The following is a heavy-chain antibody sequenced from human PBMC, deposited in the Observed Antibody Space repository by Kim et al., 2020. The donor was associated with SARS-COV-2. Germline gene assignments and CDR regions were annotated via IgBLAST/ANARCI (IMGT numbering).Heavy chain of an antibody. CDR3: ARRGSGEKNAFDI. V-gene: IGHV4-4*01. J-gene: IGHJ3*02. Sequence: SETLSLTCAVSGGSISSSNWWSWVRQPPGKGLEWIGEIYHSGSTNYNPSLKSRVTISVDKSKNQFSLKLSSVTAADTAVCCCARRGSGEKNAFDIWGQGTMVTVSS. CDR1: GGSISSSNW. CDR2: IYHSGST. D-gene: IGHD3-10*01.